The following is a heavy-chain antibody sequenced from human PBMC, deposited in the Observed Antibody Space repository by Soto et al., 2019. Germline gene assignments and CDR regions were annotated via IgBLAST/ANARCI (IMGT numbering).Heavy chain of an antibody. D-gene: IGHD2-21*01. V-gene: IGHV4-4*02. CDR3: ARGLCGGDCPRGDYFDY. Sequence: PSETLSLTCAVSGGSISSSNWWSWVRQPPGKGLEWIGEIYHSGSTNYNPSLKSRVTISVDTSKNQFSLKLSSVTAADTAVYYCARGLCGGDCPRGDYFDYWGQGTLVTVSS. J-gene: IGHJ4*02. CDR1: GGSISSSNW. CDR2: IYHSGST.